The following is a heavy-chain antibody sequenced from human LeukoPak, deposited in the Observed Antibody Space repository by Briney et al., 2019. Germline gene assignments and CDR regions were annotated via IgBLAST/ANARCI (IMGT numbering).Heavy chain of an antibody. D-gene: IGHD3-10*01. CDR1: GFTFSFYG. CDR3: AKGLTGSGVANWLDS. Sequence: GKSLRLSCAASGFTFSFYGMHWVRQAPGKGLEWVAVISADGSLIYYGDSVKGRLTVSRDNSKSTMFLQMSSLTNDDTGVYYCAKGLTGSGVANWLDSWGQGTLAVVSS. CDR2: ISADGSLI. J-gene: IGHJ5*01. V-gene: IGHV3-30*18.